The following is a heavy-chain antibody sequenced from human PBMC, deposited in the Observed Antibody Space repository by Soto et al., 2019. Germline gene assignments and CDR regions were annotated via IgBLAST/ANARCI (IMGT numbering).Heavy chain of an antibody. J-gene: IGHJ4*02. V-gene: IGHV1-18*01. CDR3: ARTHPRGIVLMVYAPFDY. Sequence: ASVKVSCKASGYTFTSYGISWLLQAPGQGLEWMGWISAYNGNTNYAQKLQGRVTMTTDTSTSTAYMELRSLRSDDTAVYYCARTHPRGIVLMVYAPFDYWGQGTLVTVSS. CDR2: ISAYNGNT. CDR1: GYTFTSYG. D-gene: IGHD2-8*01.